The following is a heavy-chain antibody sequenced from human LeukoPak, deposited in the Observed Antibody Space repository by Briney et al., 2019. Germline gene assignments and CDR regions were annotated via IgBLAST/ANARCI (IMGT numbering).Heavy chain of an antibody. CDR1: GFTFSSYA. CDR3: ARDTYYDSSGYTEYYFDY. Sequence: WGSLRLSCAASGFTFSSYAMHWVRQAPGKGLEWVAVISYDGSNKYYADSVKGRFTISRDNSKNTLYLQMNSLRAEDTAVYYCARDTYYDSSGYTEYYFDYWGQGTLVTVSS. J-gene: IGHJ4*02. D-gene: IGHD3-22*01. V-gene: IGHV3-30*04. CDR2: ISYDGSNK.